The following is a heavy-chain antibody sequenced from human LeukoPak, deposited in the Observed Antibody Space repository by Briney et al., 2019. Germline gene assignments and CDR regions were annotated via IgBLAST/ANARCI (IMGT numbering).Heavy chain of an antibody. J-gene: IGHJ4*02. Sequence: SETLSLTCTVSGGSISSYYWSWIRQPPGKGLEWIGYIYHSGSTYYNPSLKSRVTISVDRSKNQFSLKLSSVTAADTAVYYCARVGHSSSALPFDYWGQGTLVTVSS. CDR1: GGSISSYY. D-gene: IGHD6-6*01. V-gene: IGHV4-59*12. CDR3: ARVGHSSSALPFDY. CDR2: IYHSGST.